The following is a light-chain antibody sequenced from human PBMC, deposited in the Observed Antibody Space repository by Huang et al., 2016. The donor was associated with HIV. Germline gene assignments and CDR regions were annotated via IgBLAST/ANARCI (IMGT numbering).Light chain of an antibody. Sequence: EIVMTQSPGTLSVSPGERASLSCRTSQRVSNNLAWYQQKPGQAPRLLIYGASTRATGVPVWFSGSGSGTEFTLTITSLESEDLALYYCQQYDDWPRTFGQGTRVEI. CDR2: GAS. J-gene: IGKJ1*01. CDR3: QQYDDWPRT. CDR1: QRVSNN. V-gene: IGKV3-15*01.